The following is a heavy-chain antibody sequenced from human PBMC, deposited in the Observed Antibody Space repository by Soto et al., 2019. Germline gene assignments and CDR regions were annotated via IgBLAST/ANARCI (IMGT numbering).Heavy chain of an antibody. J-gene: IGHJ6*02. CDR3: ARDRITIFGVVIIDYYYYGMDV. CDR1: VYTLTGDY. V-gene: IGHV1-2*02. D-gene: IGHD3-3*01. Sequence: ASLKGSWKGSVYTLTGDYIHWVRHAPGQGLEWMGWINPNSGGTNYAQKFQGRVTMTRDTSISTAYMELSRLRSDDTAVYYCARDRITIFGVVIIDYYYYGMDVWGQGTTVTVSS. CDR2: INPNSGGT.